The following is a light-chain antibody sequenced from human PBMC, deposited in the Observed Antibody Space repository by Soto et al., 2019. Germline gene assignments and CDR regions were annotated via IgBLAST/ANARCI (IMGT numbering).Light chain of an antibody. Sequence: DIQMTQSPSSLSASVGDRVTITCQASQDISKSLNWYQQKPGKAPKLLIYDASNLETGVPSRLSGSVSGTDFTFTINSLQPEDIATYYCQQYDNLPLTFGGGTKVEIK. J-gene: IGKJ4*01. CDR2: DAS. CDR1: QDISKS. CDR3: QQYDNLPLT. V-gene: IGKV1-33*01.